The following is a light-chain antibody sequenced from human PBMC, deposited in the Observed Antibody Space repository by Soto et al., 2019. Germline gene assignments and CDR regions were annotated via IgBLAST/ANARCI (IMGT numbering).Light chain of an antibody. J-gene: IGKJ4*01. Sequence: DIQMTQSPSSLSASVGDRVTITCRASQRPDNYVNWYQQKPGESPKLLIYARSTLQRGVPSRFSGGGSGTDFTLTISGLQPADFATYYCQQTYSVPLTFGGGTKVDI. CDR2: ARS. CDR1: QRPDNY. V-gene: IGKV1-39*01. CDR3: QQTYSVPLT.